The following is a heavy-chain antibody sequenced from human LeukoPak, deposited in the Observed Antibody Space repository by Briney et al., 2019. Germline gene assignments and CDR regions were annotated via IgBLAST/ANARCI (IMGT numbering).Heavy chain of an antibody. D-gene: IGHD6-25*01. CDR1: GYTFTGYY. CDR2: ISAYNGNT. Sequence: GASVKVSCKASGYTFTGYYMHWVRQAPGQGLEWMGWISAYNGNTNYAQKLQGRVTMTTDTSTSTAYMELRSLRSDDTAVYYCASHRTRHWFDPWGQGTLVTVSS. V-gene: IGHV1-18*04. CDR3: ASHRTRHWFDP. J-gene: IGHJ5*02.